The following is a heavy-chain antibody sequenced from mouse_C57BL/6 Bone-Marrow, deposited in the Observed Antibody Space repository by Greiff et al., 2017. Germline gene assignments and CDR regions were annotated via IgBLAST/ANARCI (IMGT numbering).Heavy chain of an antibody. J-gene: IGHJ4*01. D-gene: IGHD1-2*01. CDR1: GFNIKDDY. CDR2: IDPENGDT. V-gene: IGHV14-4*01. CDR3: TSFLDDAMDY. Sequence: LVESGAELVRPGASVKLSCTASGFNIKDDYMHWVKQRPEQGLAWIGWIDPENGDTEYASKFQGKATITADTSSNAAYLQLSSLTSEDTAVYYCTSFLDDAMDYWGQGTSVTVSA.